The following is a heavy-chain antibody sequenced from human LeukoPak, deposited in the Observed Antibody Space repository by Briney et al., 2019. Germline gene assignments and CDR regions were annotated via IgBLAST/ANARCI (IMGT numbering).Heavy chain of an antibody. D-gene: IGHD6-13*01. CDR2: MNPNRDNT. Sequence: ASVKVSCKASGYTFNNYDISWVRQATGQGLEWMGWMNPNRDNTGYAQKFQGRVTITRNTSISTAYMELSSLRSEDTAVYYCARVRGIYYYMDVWGKGTTVTVSS. CDR3: ARVRGIYYYMDV. J-gene: IGHJ6*03. V-gene: IGHV1-8*03. CDR1: GYTFNNYD.